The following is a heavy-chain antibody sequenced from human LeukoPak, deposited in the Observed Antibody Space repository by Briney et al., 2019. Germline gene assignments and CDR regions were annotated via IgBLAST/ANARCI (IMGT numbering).Heavy chain of an antibody. CDR3: ARALSDAPTLGYCSGTSCYTAY. CDR2: ISSSSTYI. D-gene: IGHD2-2*02. Sequence: GGSLRLSCAASGFTFSSYSMNWVRQAPGKGLEWVSSISSSSTYIYYADSVKGRFTISRDNAKNSLYLQMNSLRAEDTAVYYCARALSDAPTLGYCSGTSCYTAYWGQGTLVTVSS. J-gene: IGHJ4*02. CDR1: GFTFSSYS. V-gene: IGHV3-21*01.